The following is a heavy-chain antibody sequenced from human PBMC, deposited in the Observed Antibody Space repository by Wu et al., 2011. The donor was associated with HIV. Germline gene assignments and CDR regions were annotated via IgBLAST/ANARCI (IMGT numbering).Heavy chain of an antibody. CDR3: TRSGEAAAYYYYYMNV. J-gene: IGHJ6*03. CDR1: GDSLTKYA. CDR2: IIPNSGTT. Sequence: QVQLLQSGAEVKRPGSSVKVSCKTSGDSLTKYAFSWVRQAPGQGLEWMGGIIPNSGTTNYARKFQGRFTVTADTSTTTVHMELRSLRSEDTAVYFCTRSGEAAAYYYYYMNVWAKGPRSPSP. D-gene: IGHD2-2*01. V-gene: IGHV1-69*14.